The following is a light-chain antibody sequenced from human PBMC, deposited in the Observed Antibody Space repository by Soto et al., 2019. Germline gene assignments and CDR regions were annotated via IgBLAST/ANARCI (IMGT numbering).Light chain of an antibody. V-gene: IGKV3-11*01. CDR1: QSVSSY. CDR2: DAS. J-gene: IGKJ4*01. Sequence: EIVLTQSPATLSLSPGERATLSCRASQSVSSYLAWYPQKPGQAPRLLIYDASNRATGIPARFSGSGSGTDFTLTISSLELEDFAVYYCQQRSNWPPALTFGGGTKVEIK. CDR3: QQRSNWPPALT.